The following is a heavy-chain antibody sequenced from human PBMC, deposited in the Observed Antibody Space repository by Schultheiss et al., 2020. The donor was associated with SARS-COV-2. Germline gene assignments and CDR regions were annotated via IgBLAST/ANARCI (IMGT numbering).Heavy chain of an antibody. Sequence: GESLKISCAASGFTFSSYGMHWVRQAPGKGLEWVAVISYDGSNKYYADSVMGRFTISRDNSKNTLYLQMNSLRAEDTAVYYCAKGIVATLARYYYYGMDVWGQGTTVTVSS. CDR2: ISYDGSNK. V-gene: IGHV3-30*18. D-gene: IGHD5-12*01. CDR1: GFTFSSYG. CDR3: AKGIVATLARYYYYGMDV. J-gene: IGHJ6*02.